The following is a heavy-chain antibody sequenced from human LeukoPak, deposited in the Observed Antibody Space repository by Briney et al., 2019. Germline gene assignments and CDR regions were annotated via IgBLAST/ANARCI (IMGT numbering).Heavy chain of an antibody. CDR1: GFTFSSYS. D-gene: IGHD3-9*01. CDR2: ISSSSSYI. J-gene: IGHJ6*02. CDR3: ARDLDRYFDWLSSPYGMDV. V-gene: IGHV3-21*01. Sequence: GGSLRLSCAASGFTFSSYSMTRVRQAPGKGLEWVSSISSSSSYIYYADSVKGRFTISRDNAKNSLYLQMNSLRAEDTAVYYCARDLDRYFDWLSSPYGMDVWGQGTTVTVSS.